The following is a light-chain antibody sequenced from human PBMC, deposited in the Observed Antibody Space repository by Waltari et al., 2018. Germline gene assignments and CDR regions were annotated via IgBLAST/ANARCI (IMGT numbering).Light chain of an antibody. CDR1: TSNIGSST. CDR3: AAWDDSLNAWV. V-gene: IGLV1-44*01. J-gene: IGLJ3*02. CDR2: IHN. Sequence: QSVLTQPPSASGAPGQRVTISCSGRTSNIGSSTVNCYQQLPGTAPKLLISIHNERPSGVPDRFSGSTSGTSASLAISGLQSEDEADYYCAAWDDSLNAWVFGGGTKLTVL.